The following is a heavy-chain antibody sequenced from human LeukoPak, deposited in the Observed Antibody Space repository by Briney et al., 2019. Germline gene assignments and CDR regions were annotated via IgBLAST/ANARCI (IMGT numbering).Heavy chain of an antibody. CDR1: GYTLTELS. D-gene: IGHD6-19*01. CDR2: FDPEDGET. J-gene: IGHJ4*02. Sequence: ASVKVSCKVSGYTLTELSMHWVRQAPGKGLEWMGGFDPEDGETIYAQKFQGRVTMTEDTSTDTAYMELSSLRSEDTAVYYCATVGTYSSGWYYFDYWGQGTLVTVSS. CDR3: ATVGTYSSGWYYFDY. V-gene: IGHV1-24*01.